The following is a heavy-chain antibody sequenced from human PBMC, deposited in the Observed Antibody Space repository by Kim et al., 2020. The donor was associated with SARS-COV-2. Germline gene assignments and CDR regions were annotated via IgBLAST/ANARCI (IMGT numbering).Heavy chain of an antibody. CDR1: GYTFSRYT. J-gene: IGHJ4*02. V-gene: IGHV7-4-1*02. CDR2: INTNTGNP. CDR3: ARGERGSSGYEDF. D-gene: IGHD5-12*01. Sequence: ASVKVSCKASGYTFSRYTMHWVRQAPGQGLEWMGWINTNTGNPTYAQGFSGRFVFSLDTSVTTAYLQIISLKAEDTAVYYCARGERGSSGYEDFWGQGTLVTVSS.